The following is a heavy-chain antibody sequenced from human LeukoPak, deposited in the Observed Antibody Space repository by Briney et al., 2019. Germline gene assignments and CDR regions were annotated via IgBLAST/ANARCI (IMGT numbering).Heavy chain of an antibody. V-gene: IGHV4-39*07. CDR2: INHSGST. D-gene: IGHD3-22*01. CDR1: GGSISSNTYY. J-gene: IGHJ4*02. Sequence: PSETLSLTCTVSGGSISSNTYYWSWIRQPPGKGLEWIGEINHSGSTNYNPSLKSRVTISVDTSKNQFSLKLSSVTAADTAVYYCARPSNRGRITMIVYDYWGQGTLVTVSS. CDR3: ARPSNRGRITMIVYDY.